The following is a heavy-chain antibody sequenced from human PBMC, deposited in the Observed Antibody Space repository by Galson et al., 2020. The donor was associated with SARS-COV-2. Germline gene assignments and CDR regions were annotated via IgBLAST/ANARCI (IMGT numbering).Heavy chain of an antibody. CDR3: ARAPNLAYYDFWNGYYDY. CDR1: GFTFSSYW. V-gene: IGHV3-7*01. CDR2: IKEDGSEK. J-gene: IGHJ4*02. D-gene: IGHD3-3*01. Sequence: TGGSLRLSCAASGFTFSSYWMSWVRQAPGKGLEWVANIKEDGSEKYYVDSVMGRFTISRDNAKNSLYLQMNSLRAEDTAVYHCARAPNLAYYDFWNGYYDYWGQGTLVTVSS.